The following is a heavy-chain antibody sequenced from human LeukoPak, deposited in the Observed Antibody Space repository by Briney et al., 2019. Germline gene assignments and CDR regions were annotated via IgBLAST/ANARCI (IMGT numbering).Heavy chain of an antibody. D-gene: IGHD6-13*01. Sequence: GGSLRLFCAASGFTFSDYYMSWIRQAPGKGPEWVSYISRSGSTISYTDSVKGRFTISRDNAKNSLYLQMNSLRAEDTAVYYCARLWYNSYSFDYWGQGTLVTVSS. CDR2: ISRSGSTI. J-gene: IGHJ4*02. CDR1: GFTFSDYY. V-gene: IGHV3-11*01. CDR3: ARLWYNSYSFDY.